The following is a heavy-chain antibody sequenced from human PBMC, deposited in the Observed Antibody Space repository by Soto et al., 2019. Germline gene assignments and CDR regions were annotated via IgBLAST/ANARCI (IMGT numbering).Heavy chain of an antibody. CDR1: GYSYPLYA. CDR2: ISTYNHDT. D-gene: IGHD2-21*02. Sequence: ASVKVSCKTSGYSYPLYAITWVRQAPGQGLEWMGWISTYNHDTRYAQKVQGRLSMATDTSTSTAYMELSSLRSEDTAVYYCARGFRGGDADWFDPWGQGTLVTVSS. V-gene: IGHV1-18*04. J-gene: IGHJ5*02. CDR3: ARGFRGGDADWFDP.